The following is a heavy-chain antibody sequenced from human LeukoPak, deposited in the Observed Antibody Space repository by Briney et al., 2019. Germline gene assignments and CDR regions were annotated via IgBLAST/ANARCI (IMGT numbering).Heavy chain of an antibody. CDR1: GFTVSSNY. Sequence: PGGSLRLSSAASGFTVSSNYMSWVRQAPGKGLKWVSVIYSGGSTYYADSVKGRFTISRDNSKNTLYLQMNSMRAEDTAVHYCARMRDILTGYSPRAFDIWGQGTMVTVSS. D-gene: IGHD3-9*01. CDR3: ARMRDILTGYSPRAFDI. J-gene: IGHJ3*02. V-gene: IGHV3-53*01. CDR2: IYSGGST.